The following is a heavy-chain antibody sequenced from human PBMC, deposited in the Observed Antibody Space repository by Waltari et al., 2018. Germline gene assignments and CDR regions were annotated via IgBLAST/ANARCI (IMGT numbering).Heavy chain of an antibody. J-gene: IGHJ5*02. V-gene: IGHV4-38-2*01. D-gene: IGHD3-3*01. Sequence: QVQLQESGPGLVKPSETLSLTCAVSGYSISSGYYWGWIRQPPGKGLEWIGSIYHSGSTYYNPSLKSRVTISVDTSKNQFSLKLSSVTAADTAVYYCARVGGTWLRFLEWATFDPWGQGTLVTVSS. CDR2: IYHSGST. CDR3: ARVGGTWLRFLEWATFDP. CDR1: GYSISSGYY.